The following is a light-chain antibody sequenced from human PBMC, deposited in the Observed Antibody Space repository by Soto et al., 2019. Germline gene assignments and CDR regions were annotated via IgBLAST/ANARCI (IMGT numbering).Light chain of an antibody. CDR1: QSVSSY. J-gene: IGKJ4*01. CDR3: PQRSNWPST. V-gene: IGKV3-11*01. Sequence: EIVLTQSPATLSLSPGERAALSCRASQSVSSYLAWYQQKPGQAPRLLIYDASKRATGIPARFSGSGSGTDCTLTICSLEPEDVAVELRPQRSNWPSTFGARTKVEI. CDR2: DAS.